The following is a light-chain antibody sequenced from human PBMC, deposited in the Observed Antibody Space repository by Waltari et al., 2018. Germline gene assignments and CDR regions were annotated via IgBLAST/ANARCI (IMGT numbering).Light chain of an antibody. V-gene: IGLV1-44*01. CDR2: RNS. CDR1: GSHIERNT. CDR3: AAWDDGLNNWV. J-gene: IGLJ3*02. Sequence: QSVLPQPPSASGTPGGRVTIPCSGRGSHIERNTATWYQQFPGRAPRLLIYRNSQRPSGVPDRFSGSKSGTSASLAISGLQSEDEADYYCAAWDDGLNNWVFGGGTKLTVL.